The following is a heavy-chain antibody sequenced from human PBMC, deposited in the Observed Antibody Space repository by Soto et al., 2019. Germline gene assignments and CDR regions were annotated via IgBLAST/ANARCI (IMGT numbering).Heavy chain of an antibody. D-gene: IGHD6-13*01. J-gene: IGHJ4*02. CDR1: GFTFSSYA. CDR2: ISYDGSNK. V-gene: IGHV3-30-3*01. CDR3: ARASGLYSSSWYYFDY. Sequence: GGSLRLSCAASGFTFSSYAMHWVRQAPGKGLEWVAVISYDGSNKYYADSVKGRFTISRDNSKNTLYLQMNSLRAEDTAVYYCARASGLYSSSWYYFDYWGQGTLVTVSS.